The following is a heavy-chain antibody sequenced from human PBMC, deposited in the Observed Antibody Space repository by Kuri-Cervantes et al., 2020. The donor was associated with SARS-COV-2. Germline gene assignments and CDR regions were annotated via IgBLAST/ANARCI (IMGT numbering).Heavy chain of an antibody. Sequence: SVKVSCKASGGTFSSYAISWVRQAPGQGLEWMGRIIPIFGTANYAQKFQGRVTITADKSTSTAYMELSSLRSEDTAVYYCARDRRGATRPDAFDIWGQGTMVTVSS. D-gene: IGHD3-10*01. CDR1: GGTFSSYA. V-gene: IGHV1-69*06. J-gene: IGHJ3*02. CDR3: ARDRRGATRPDAFDI. CDR2: IIPIFGTA.